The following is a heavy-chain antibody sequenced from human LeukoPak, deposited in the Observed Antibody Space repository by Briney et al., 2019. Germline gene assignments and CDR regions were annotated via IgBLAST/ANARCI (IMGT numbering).Heavy chain of an antibody. V-gene: IGHV3-48*03. J-gene: IGHJ6*02. CDR2: ISSSGSTI. CDR3: ARDRRLRATVTSGGGKGYYYYGMDV. CDR1: GFTFSSYE. Sequence: GGSLRLSCAASGFTFSSYEMNWVRQAPGKGLEWVSYISSSGSTIYYADSVKGRFTISRDNAKNSLYLQMNSLRAEDTAVYYCARDRRLRATVTSGGGKGYYYYGMDVWGQGTTVTVSS. D-gene: IGHD4-17*01.